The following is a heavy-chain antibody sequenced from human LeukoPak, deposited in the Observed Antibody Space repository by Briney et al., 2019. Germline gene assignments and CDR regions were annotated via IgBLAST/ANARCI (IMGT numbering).Heavy chain of an antibody. CDR2: ISGSGGST. CDR3: AKGLYYDFWSGYLAY. Sequence: PGGSLRLSCAASGFTSSSYAMSWVRQAPGKGLEWVSAISGSGGSTYYADSVKGRFTISRDNSKNTLYLQMNSLRAENTAVYYCAKGLYYDFWSGYLAYWGQGTLVTVSS. D-gene: IGHD3-3*01. CDR1: GFTSSSYA. J-gene: IGHJ4*02. V-gene: IGHV3-23*01.